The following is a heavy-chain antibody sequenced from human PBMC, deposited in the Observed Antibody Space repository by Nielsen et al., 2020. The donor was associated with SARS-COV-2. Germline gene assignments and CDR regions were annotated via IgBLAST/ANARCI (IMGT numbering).Heavy chain of an antibody. V-gene: IGHV3-43*01. CDR1: GFNFHDYT. J-gene: IGHJ4*02. Sequence: GGSLKLSCAASGFNFHDYTMYWVRRVPGKGLQWLSLISWDGSAPAYADSVKVRFTISRDNSKNTLYLQMNSLRAEDTAVYYCARDLPHDYGDDYWGQGTLVTVSS. D-gene: IGHD4-17*01. CDR3: ARDLPHDYGDDY. CDR2: ISWDGSAP.